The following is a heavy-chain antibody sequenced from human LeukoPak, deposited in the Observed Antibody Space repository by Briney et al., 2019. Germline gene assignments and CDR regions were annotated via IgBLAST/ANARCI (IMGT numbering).Heavy chain of an antibody. J-gene: IGHJ1*01. CDR3: VNLGYSD. CDR2: IKNDGSDK. V-gene: IGHV3-7*01. Sequence: GGPLRLSCEASGFSFSAAWMTWVRQAPGKGLEWVATIKNDGSDKYYVDSVKGRFTLSRDNAKNLVYLQMNSLRVEDTAVYYCVNLGYSDGGQGTLVTVSS. D-gene: IGHD5-12*01. CDR1: GFSFSAAW.